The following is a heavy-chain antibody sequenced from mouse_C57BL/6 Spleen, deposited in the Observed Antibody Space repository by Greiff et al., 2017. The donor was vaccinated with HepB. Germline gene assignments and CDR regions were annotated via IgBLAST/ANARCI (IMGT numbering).Heavy chain of an antibody. D-gene: IGHD2-5*01. CDR1: GFTFSSYA. Sequence: EVQLVESGGGLVKPGGSLKLSCAASGFTFSSYAMSWVRQTPEKRLEWVATISDGGSYTYYPDNVKGRFTISRDNAKNNLYLQMSHLKSEDTAMYYCARDRGYSNYYFDYWGQGTTLTVSS. CDR3: ARDRGYSNYYFDY. CDR2: ISDGGSYT. J-gene: IGHJ2*01. V-gene: IGHV5-4*01.